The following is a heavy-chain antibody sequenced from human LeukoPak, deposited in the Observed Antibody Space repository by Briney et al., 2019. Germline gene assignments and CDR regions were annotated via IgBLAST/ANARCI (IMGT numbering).Heavy chain of an antibody. J-gene: IGHJ5*02. V-gene: IGHV1-8*01. CDR3: ARLYCSSTSCYGYNWFDP. Sequence: ASVKVSCKASGYTFTSYGINWVRQATGQGLEWMGWMNPNSGNTGYAQKFQGRVTMTRNTSISTAYMELRSLRSDDTAVYYCARLYCSSTSCYGYNWFDPWGQGTLVTVSS. D-gene: IGHD2-2*01. CDR1: GYTFTSYG. CDR2: MNPNSGNT.